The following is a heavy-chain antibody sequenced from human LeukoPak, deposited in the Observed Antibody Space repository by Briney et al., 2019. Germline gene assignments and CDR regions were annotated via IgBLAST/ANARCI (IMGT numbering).Heavy chain of an antibody. CDR3: AREEGGAGLYGFDI. D-gene: IGHD1-26*01. CDR1: GCTFSSYS. CDR2: ISSSSDYI. Sequence: PGGSLRLSCAASGCTFSSYSMNWVRQAPGKGLEWVSSISSSSDYIYYADSLKGRFTISRDNAKNSLYLQMNSLRAEDTAVYYCAREEGGAGLYGFDIWGQGTMVTVSS. J-gene: IGHJ3*02. V-gene: IGHV3-21*01.